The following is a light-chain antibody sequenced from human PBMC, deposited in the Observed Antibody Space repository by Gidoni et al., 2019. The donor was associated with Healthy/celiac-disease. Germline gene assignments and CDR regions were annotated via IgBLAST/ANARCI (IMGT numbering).Light chain of an antibody. CDR2: AAS. V-gene: IGKV1-39*01. CDR1: QSISSY. Sequence: DIQMTQAPSSLPASVGDRVTITCRASQSISSYLHWYQQKPGKAPKLLIYAASSLQSGVPSRFSGSGSGTDFTLTISSLQPEDFATYYCQQSYSTGLTFGGXTKVEIK. J-gene: IGKJ4*01. CDR3: QQSYSTGLT.